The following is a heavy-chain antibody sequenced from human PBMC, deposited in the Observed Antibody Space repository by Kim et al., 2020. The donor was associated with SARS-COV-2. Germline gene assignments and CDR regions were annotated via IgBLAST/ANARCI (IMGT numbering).Heavy chain of an antibody. CDR2: ISWNSADI. V-gene: IGHV3-9*01. CDR1: GFIFDDYG. CDR3: AKDSYYDFWSGTGPGGRDV. D-gene: IGHD3-3*01. J-gene: IGHJ6*02. Sequence: GGSLRLSCAASGFIFDDYGMHWVRHAPGKGLEWVSGISWNSADIGYADSVKGRFTISRDNAKNSLYLQMNSLRAEDTALYYCAKDSYYDFWSGTGPGGRDVWAQGPAVTVSS.